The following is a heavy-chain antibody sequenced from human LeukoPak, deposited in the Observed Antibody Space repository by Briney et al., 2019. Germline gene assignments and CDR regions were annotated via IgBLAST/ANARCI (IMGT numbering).Heavy chain of an antibody. V-gene: IGHV3-23*01. D-gene: IGHD5-24*01. CDR1: GFTFSSYG. J-gene: IGHJ4*02. Sequence: GGSLRLSCAASGFTFSSYGMSWVRQAPGKGLEWVSAISGSGGSTFYADSVKGRFTISRDNSKNTLYLQMNSLRAEDTAVYYCARGPRDGYNYDYFDYWGQGTLVTVSS. CDR3: ARGPRDGYNYDYFDY. CDR2: ISGSGGST.